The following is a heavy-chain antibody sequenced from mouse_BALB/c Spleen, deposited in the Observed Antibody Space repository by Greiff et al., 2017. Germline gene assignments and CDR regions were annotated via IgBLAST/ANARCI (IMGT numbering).Heavy chain of an antibody. D-gene: IGHD2-12*01. CDR3: ARSYRMDY. CDR1: GYSITSDYA. CDR2: ISYSGST. Sequence: EVKLQESGPGLVKPSQSLSLTCTVTGYSITSDYAWNWIRQFPGNKLEWMGYISYSGSTSYNPSLKSRISITRDTSKNQFFLQLNSVTTEDTATYYCARSYRMDYWGQGTSVTVSS. J-gene: IGHJ4*01. V-gene: IGHV3-2*02.